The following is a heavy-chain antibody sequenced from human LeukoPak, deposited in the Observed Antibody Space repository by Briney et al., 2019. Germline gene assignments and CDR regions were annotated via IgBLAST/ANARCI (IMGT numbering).Heavy chain of an antibody. D-gene: IGHD6-6*01. CDR2: ISGYNGNT. CDR3: ARGGLIAADHFDY. J-gene: IGHJ4*02. V-gene: IGHV1-18*01. Sequence: ASVKVSCKASGYTFTSYGIIWVRQAPGQGLEWMGWISGYNGNTNYAQKLQGRITVTTDTSTSTAYMELRSLRSDGTAVYYCARGGLIAADHFDYWGQGTLVTVSS. CDR1: GYTFTSYG.